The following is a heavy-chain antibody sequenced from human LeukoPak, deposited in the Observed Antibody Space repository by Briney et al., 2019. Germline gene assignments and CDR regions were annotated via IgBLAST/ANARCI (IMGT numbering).Heavy chain of an antibody. CDR1: GGTFSTYV. CDR3: ARSEANDYGMDV. Sequence: ASVKVSCKAAGGTFSTYVITWVRQAPGQGLEWMGGVSPIFGTANYAQKFQGRVTISADESTSTAYMELRSLRSDDTAVYYCARSEANDYGMDVWGQGTTVTVSS. V-gene: IGHV1-69*13. CDR2: VSPIFGTA. J-gene: IGHJ6*02.